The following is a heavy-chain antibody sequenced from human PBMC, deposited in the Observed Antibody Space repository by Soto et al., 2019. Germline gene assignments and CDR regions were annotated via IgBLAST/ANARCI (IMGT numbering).Heavy chain of an antibody. J-gene: IGHJ4*02. CDR1: GFTFNNYW. CDR2: INSDGSST. V-gene: IGHV3-74*01. Sequence: GGSLRLSCAASGFTFNNYWMHWVRQDPGKGLVWVSRINSDGSSTSYADSVKGRFTISRDNAKNTLYLQMNSLRAEDTAVYSCARGLSYGDYEGYWGQGTVVTVSS. CDR3: ARGLSYGDYEGY. D-gene: IGHD4-17*01.